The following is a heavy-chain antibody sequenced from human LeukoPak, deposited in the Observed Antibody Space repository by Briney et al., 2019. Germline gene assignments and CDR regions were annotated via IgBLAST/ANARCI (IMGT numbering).Heavy chain of an antibody. D-gene: IGHD2-2*01. Sequence: KSSQTLSLTCAVSGGSISSGGYSWSWMRQPPGKGLEWIGYIYHSGSTYYNPSLKSRVTISVDRSKNQFSLRLSSVTAADTAVYYCAREIVVVPAASWYFDLWGRGTLVTVSS. CDR2: IYHSGST. CDR3: AREIVVVPAASWYFDL. J-gene: IGHJ2*01. CDR1: GGSISSGGYS. V-gene: IGHV4-30-2*01.